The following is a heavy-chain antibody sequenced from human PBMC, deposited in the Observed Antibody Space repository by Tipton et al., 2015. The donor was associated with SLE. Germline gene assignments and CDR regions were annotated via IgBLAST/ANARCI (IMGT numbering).Heavy chain of an antibody. J-gene: IGHJ4*02. CDR3: AALTYYYGSGSYWNFDY. Sequence: QLVQSGAEVKKPGSSVKVSCKASGGTFSSYAISWVRQAPGQGLEWMGGIIPIFGTANYAQKFQGRVTITTDESTSTAYMELSSLRSEGTAVYYCAALTYYYGSGSYWNFDYWGQGTLVTVSS. CDR1: GGTFSSYA. V-gene: IGHV1-69*05. CDR2: IIPIFGTA. D-gene: IGHD3-10*01.